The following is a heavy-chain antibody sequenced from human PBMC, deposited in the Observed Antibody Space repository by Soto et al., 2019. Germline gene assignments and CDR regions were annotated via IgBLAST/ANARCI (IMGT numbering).Heavy chain of an antibody. Sequence: SETRSRTCGVYGGSFSGYYCNWIRQPPGKGLEWIGEINHSGSTKYSPSLKSRVTISVDTSKNPFSLKVRSVTAAATDVYYCARGREQWLVDDFDIWGQGTMVTVSS. D-gene: IGHD6-19*01. CDR2: INHSGST. CDR3: ARGREQWLVDDFDI. V-gene: IGHV4-34*01. J-gene: IGHJ3*02. CDR1: GGSFSGYY.